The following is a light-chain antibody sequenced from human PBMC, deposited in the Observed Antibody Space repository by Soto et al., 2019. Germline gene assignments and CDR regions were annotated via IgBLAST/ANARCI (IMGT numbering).Light chain of an antibody. V-gene: IGLV2-14*03. Sequence: SALTQPASVSGSPGQSITISCTGTSSDVGGFNYVSWYQQHPGKAPKLMIYDVTNQPSGVSYRFSGSKSGNTASLTISGLQAEDEADYYCNSYTSSSTYVFGTGTKVTVL. J-gene: IGLJ1*01. CDR2: DVT. CDR1: SSDVGGFNY. CDR3: NSYTSSSTYV.